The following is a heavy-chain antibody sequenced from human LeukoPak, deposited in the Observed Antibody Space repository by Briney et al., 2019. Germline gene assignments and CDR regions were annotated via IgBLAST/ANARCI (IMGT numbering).Heavy chain of an antibody. CDR2: INHSGST. CDR1: GGSFSGYY. Sequence: PSETLSLTGAVYGGSFSGYYWSWIRQPPGKGLEWIGEINHSGSTNYNPSLKSRVTISVDTSKNQFSPKLSSVTAADTAVYYCARSSGEAAGTGRLIYYMDVWGKGTTVTVSS. D-gene: IGHD6-13*01. V-gene: IGHV4-34*01. J-gene: IGHJ6*03. CDR3: ARSSGEAAGTGRLIYYMDV.